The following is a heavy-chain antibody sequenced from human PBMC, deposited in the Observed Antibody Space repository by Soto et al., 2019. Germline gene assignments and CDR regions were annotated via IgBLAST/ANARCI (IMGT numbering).Heavy chain of an antibody. CDR3: ARLPRITMVRGVGSFDI. J-gene: IGHJ3*02. D-gene: IGHD3-10*01. CDR1: GGSISSSSYY. Sequence: QLQLQESGPGLVKPSETLSLTCTVSGGSISSSSYYWGWIRQPPGKGLEWIGSIYYSGSTYYNPSLKSRVTISVDTSKNQFSLKLSSVTAADTAVYYCARLPRITMVRGVGSFDIWGQGTMVTVSS. V-gene: IGHV4-39*01. CDR2: IYYSGST.